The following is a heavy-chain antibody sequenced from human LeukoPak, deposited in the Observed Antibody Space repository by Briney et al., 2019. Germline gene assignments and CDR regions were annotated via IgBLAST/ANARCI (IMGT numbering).Heavy chain of an antibody. CDR2: IHYSGST. CDR1: GVSISSNEYY. V-gene: IGHV4-31*03. CDR3: ARDFSRGIPNWYFDL. Sequence: SQTLSLTCTVSGVSISSNEYYWNWIRQPPGKGPEWIGNIHYSGSTSYTPSLQSRVSISVDTSKNQFSLKLSSVTAADTAMYFCARDFSRGIPNWYFDLWGRGTLVTVSS. J-gene: IGHJ2*01. D-gene: IGHD3-10*01.